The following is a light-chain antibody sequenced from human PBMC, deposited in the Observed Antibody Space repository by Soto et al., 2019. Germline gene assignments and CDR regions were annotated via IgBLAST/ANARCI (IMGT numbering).Light chain of an antibody. CDR2: WAS. CDR1: QSVLYSSNNKNY. CDR3: QQYYDAPQN. V-gene: IGKV4-1*01. Sequence: DIVMTQSPDSLAVSLGEWATINCKSSQSVLYSSNNKNYLAWYQQKPGQPPKLLIYWASTRESGVPDRFSGSGSGTDFTLTISSLQAEDVAVYYCQQYYDAPQNFGQGTKVEIK. J-gene: IGKJ1*01.